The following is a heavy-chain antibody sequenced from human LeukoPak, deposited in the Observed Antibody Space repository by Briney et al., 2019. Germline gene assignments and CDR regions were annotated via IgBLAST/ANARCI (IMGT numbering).Heavy chain of an antibody. J-gene: IGHJ3*02. CDR3: AKHMYYDILTDPIGFRNDAFDI. Sequence: GGSLRLSCAASGFTFSSYGMHWVRQAPGKGLEWVAVISYDGSNKYYADSVKGRFTISRDNSKNTLYLQMNSLRAEDTAVYYCAKHMYYDILTDPIGFRNDAFDIWGQGTMVTVSS. D-gene: IGHD3-9*01. V-gene: IGHV3-30*18. CDR2: ISYDGSNK. CDR1: GFTFSSYG.